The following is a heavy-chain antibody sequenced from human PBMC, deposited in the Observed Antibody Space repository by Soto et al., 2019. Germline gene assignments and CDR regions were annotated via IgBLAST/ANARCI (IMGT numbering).Heavy chain of an antibody. V-gene: IGHV4-4*02. CDR1: GGSISSSNW. CDR3: ARAHCSGCSCYSLQHLFYP. D-gene: IGHD2-15*01. J-gene: IGHJ5*02. CDR2: MYHSGST. Sequence: PSETLSLTCAVSGGSISSSNWWSWVRQPPGKGLEWIGEMYHSGSTNHNPSLKSRVTISVDKSKNQFSLKLSSVTAADTAVYYCARAHCSGCSCYSLQHLFYPWGQGTLVTVYS.